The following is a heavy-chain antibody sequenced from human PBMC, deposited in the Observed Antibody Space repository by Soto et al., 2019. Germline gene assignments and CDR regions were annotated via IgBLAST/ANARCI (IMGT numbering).Heavy chain of an antibody. CDR3: ARLWAAAGISGVS. V-gene: IGHV1-69*13. CDR1: GGTFSSYA. J-gene: IGHJ5*02. Sequence: ASVKVSCKASGGTFSSYAISWVRQAPGQGLEWMGGIIPIVGTANYAQKFQGRVTITADESTSTAYMELSSLRSEDTAVYYCARLWAAAGISGVSWGQGTLVTVSS. D-gene: IGHD6-13*01. CDR2: IIPIVGTA.